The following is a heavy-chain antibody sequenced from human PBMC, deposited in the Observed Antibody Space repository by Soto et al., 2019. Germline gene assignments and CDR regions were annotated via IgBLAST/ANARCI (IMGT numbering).Heavy chain of an antibody. V-gene: IGHV2-5*02. CDR2: IYWDADK. CDR1: GFSLRTTGEG. CDR3: AHRKRTITVATYFDL. D-gene: IGHD6-19*01. Sequence: QITLKESGPPLVKPTQTLTLTCTFSGFSLRTTGEGVGWIRQTPGKALEWLALIYWDADKRYSPSLKNRLTISTDTSESQVVLTMTNIDPVDTGTYFCAHRKRTITVATYFDLWGQGTPVTVSS. J-gene: IGHJ4*02.